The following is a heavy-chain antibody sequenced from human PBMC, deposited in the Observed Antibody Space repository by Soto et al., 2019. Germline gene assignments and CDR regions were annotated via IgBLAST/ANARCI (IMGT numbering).Heavy chain of an antibody. CDR3: ARDLALAGNY. CDR1: GFTFRSYA. J-gene: IGHJ4*02. D-gene: IGHD6-19*01. V-gene: IGHV3-21*01. CDR2: ISSTSTYT. Sequence: PGGSLRLSCAASGFTFRSYAMNWVRQTQEKGLEWVSSISSTSTYTHYADSVKGRFTISRDDANNSLFLQMNSLRAEDTAINYCARDLALAGNYWGQGALVTVSS.